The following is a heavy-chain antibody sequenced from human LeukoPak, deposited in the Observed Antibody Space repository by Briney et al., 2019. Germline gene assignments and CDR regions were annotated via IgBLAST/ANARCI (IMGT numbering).Heavy chain of an antibody. CDR3: ASLYDSSGRDY. CDR1: GVTFRSFE. V-gene: IGHV3-48*03. D-gene: IGHD3-22*01. J-gene: IGHJ4*02. Sequence: PGGSLRLSCAASGVTFRSFEMNWVRQAPGKGLEWLSYIGTIGSPIYYADSVKGRFTISRDNARNSLCLQMNSLRVEDTAVYYCASLYDSSGRDYWGQGTLVTVSS. CDR2: IGTIGSPI.